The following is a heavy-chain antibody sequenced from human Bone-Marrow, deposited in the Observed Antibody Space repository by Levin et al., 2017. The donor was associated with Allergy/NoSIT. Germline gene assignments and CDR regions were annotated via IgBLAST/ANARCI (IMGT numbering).Heavy chain of an antibody. Sequence: VASVKVSCKASGYSFTGHSIHWVRQAPGQGLEWMGWIDPNNGGTNYPQRFQGRVTMTRDTSISTAYMELNRLTSDDTAIYYCARRTKVYNWRDYYFDNWGQGTLVTVSS. D-gene: IGHD1-1*01. V-gene: IGHV1-2*02. CDR2: IDPNNGGT. CDR3: ARRTKVYNWRDYYFDN. J-gene: IGHJ4*02. CDR1: GYSFTGHS.